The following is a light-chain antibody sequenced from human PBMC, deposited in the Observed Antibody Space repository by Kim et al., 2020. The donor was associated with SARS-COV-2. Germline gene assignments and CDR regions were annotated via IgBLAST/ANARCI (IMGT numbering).Light chain of an antibody. Sequence: FVADGVTISCRGSRVSSNYLAWLQQKTGKAPRYLNFAASNLQSGVPSKFCGSQSETDVTLSISSLQPEDFATCYCQQYNSYPYAFGQRTKLEIK. CDR3: QQYNSYPYA. CDR1: RVSSNY. V-gene: IGKV1-16*02. J-gene: IGKJ2*01. CDR2: AAS.